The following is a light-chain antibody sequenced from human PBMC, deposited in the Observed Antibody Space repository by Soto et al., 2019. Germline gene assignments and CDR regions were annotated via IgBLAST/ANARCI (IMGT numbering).Light chain of an antibody. V-gene: IGLV1-44*01. CDR1: SSNIGSNS. CDR3: AAWDDSLNGVV. J-gene: IGLJ2*01. Sequence: QSVLTQPPSASGTPGQTVAISCSGSSSNIGSNSVNWYQQVPGTAPKLLIYSNDLRPSGVPVRFSGSKSGTSASLAISGLQSEDEADYYCAAWDDSLNGVVFGGGTKLTVL. CDR2: SND.